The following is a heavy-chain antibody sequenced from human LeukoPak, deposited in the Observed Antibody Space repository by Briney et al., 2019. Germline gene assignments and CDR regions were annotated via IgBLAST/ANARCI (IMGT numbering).Heavy chain of an antibody. CDR2: INAGNGNT. D-gene: IGHD1-26*01. CDR1: GYTFTSYA. J-gene: IGHJ6*02. CDR3: ARARGGRWASYYYYGMDV. V-gene: IGHV1-3*01. Sequence: GASVKVSCKASGYTFTSYAMHWVRQASGQRLEWMGWINAGNGNTKYSQKFQGRVTITRDTSASTAYMELSSLRSEDTAVYYCARARGGRWASYYYYGMDVWGQGTTVTVSS.